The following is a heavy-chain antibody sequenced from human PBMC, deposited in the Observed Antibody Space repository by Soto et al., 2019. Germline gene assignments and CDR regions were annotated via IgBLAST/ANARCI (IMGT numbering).Heavy chain of an antibody. D-gene: IGHD6-19*01. CDR2: ISWDGGST. V-gene: IGHV3-43*01. CDR1: GFTFDDYT. J-gene: IGHJ6*02. Sequence: EVQLVESGGVVVQPGGSLRLSCAASGFTFDDYTMHWVRQAPGKGLEWVSLISWDGGSTYYADSVKGRFTISRDNSINSLYLQMNSLRTEDTALYYCAKDTSSSGWSSNYYGMDVWGQGTTVTVSS. CDR3: AKDTSSSGWSSNYYGMDV.